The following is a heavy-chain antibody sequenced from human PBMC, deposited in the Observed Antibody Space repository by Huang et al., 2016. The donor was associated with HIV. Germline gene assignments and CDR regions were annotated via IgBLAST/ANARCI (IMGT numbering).Heavy chain of an antibody. V-gene: IGHV1-69*13. CDR2: IMPIFGTA. CDR1: GGTFSSYA. Sequence: QVQLVQSGAEVKKPGSSVKVSCKASGGTFSSYAIRWVRQAPGQGREWSGGIMPIFGTANYVQKCQGRGTITADESTSTAYMELSSLRSDDTAVYYCARARGYYDSSVSYYFDYWGQGTLVTVSS. D-gene: IGHD3-22*01. J-gene: IGHJ4*02. CDR3: ARARGYYDSSVSYYFDY.